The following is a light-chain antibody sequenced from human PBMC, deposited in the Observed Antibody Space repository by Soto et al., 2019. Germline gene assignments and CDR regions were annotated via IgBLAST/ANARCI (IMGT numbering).Light chain of an antibody. CDR1: SSNIGSNT. CDR3: AAWDDSLNVVV. V-gene: IGLV1-44*01. J-gene: IGLJ2*01. Sequence: QSVLTQPPSASGTPGQRVTISCSGSSSNIGSNTVNWYQQLPGTAPKLLIYSNNQRPSGVPDRFSGSKSGTSASLAISGLQSEVEADYYCAAWDDSLNVVVFGGGTKLTVL. CDR2: SNN.